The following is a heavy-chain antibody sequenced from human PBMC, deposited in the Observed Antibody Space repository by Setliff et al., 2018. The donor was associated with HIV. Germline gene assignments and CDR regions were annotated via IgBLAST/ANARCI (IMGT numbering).Heavy chain of an antibody. J-gene: IGHJ3*02. Sequence: SETLSLTCTVSGGSIWNYYWSWIRQHPGKGLEWIGYIHYSGSTYYNPSLKSQVTISVDTSKNRLSLKLSSVTAADAAVYYCARAMSSSWYIDGFDIWGQGTVVTVSS. CDR3: ARAMSSSWYIDGFDI. CDR2: IHYSGST. D-gene: IGHD6-13*01. CDR1: GGSIWNYY. V-gene: IGHV4-31*01.